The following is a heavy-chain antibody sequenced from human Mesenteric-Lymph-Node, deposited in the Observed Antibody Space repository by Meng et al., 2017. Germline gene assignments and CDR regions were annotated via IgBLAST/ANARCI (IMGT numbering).Heavy chain of an antibody. D-gene: IGHD4-17*01. CDR2: IYYSGST. J-gene: IGHJ4*02. CDR1: GGSISSSNW. V-gene: IGHV4-30-4*01. CDR3: ARGPTTYFDY. Sequence: VQLQESGPGRVKPSPPLSLTCAVSGGSISSSNWWSWVRQPPGKGLEWIGYIYYSGSTYYNPSLKSRVTISVDTSKNQFSLKLSSVTAADTAVYYCARGPTTYFDYWGQGTLVTVSS.